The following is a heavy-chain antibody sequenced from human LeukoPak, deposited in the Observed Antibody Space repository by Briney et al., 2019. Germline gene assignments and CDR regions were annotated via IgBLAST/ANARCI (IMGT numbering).Heavy chain of an antibody. CDR2: IRYDGSNK. V-gene: IGHV3-30*02. CDR3: AKERDTAMVTIDY. Sequence: PGGSLRLSCAASGFTFSSYGMHWVRQAPGKGLEWVAFIRYDGSNKYYADSVKGRFTISRDNSKNTLYLQMNSLGAEDTAVYYCAKERDTAMVTIDYWGQGTLVTVSS. D-gene: IGHD5-18*01. CDR1: GFTFSSYG. J-gene: IGHJ4*02.